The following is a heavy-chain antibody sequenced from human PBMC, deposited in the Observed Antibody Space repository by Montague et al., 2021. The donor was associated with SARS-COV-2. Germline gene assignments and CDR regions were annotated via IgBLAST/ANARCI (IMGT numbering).Heavy chain of an antibody. V-gene: IGHV4-39*01. Sequence: SETLSLTCTVSGGSISSSPYYWGWIRQPPGKGLEWIGSIYYSGSTYYNPSLKSRVTISVDTSKNQFSLKLTTVTAADTAVYYCARHSSDHDSSAYYSGAGGAFHIWGPGTMVTVSS. J-gene: IGHJ3*02. CDR2: IYYSGST. CDR1: GGSISSSPYY. D-gene: IGHD3-22*01. CDR3: ARHSSDHDSSAYYSGAGGAFHI.